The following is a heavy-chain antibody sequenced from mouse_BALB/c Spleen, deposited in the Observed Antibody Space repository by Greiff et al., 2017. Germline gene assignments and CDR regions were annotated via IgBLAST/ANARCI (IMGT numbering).Heavy chain of an antibody. CDR2: INPGSGGT. J-gene: IGHJ2*01. CDR3: AVGKTFDY. D-gene: IGHD2-1*01. V-gene: IGHV1-54*01. Sequence: QVQLHQSGAELVRPGTSVKVSCKASGYAFTNYLIEWVKQRPGQGLEWIGVINPGSGGTNYNEKFKGKATLTADKSSSTAYMQLSSLTSDDSAVYFCAVGKTFDYWGQGTTLTVSS. CDR1: GYAFTNYL.